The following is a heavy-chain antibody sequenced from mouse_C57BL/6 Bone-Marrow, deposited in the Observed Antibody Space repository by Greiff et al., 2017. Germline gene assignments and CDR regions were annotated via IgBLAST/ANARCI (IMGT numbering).Heavy chain of an antibody. V-gene: IGHV5-6*02. CDR3: ARQIGAPSYYFDY. J-gene: IGHJ2*01. CDR2: ISSGGSYT. CDR1: GFTFSSYG. D-gene: IGHD1-3*01. Sequence: DVKLVESGGDLVKPGGSLKLSCAASGFTFSSYGMSWVRQTPDKRLEWVATISSGGSYTYYPDSVKGRFTISRDNAKNTLYLQMSSLKSEDTTMYCCARQIGAPSYYFDYWGQGTTLTVSS.